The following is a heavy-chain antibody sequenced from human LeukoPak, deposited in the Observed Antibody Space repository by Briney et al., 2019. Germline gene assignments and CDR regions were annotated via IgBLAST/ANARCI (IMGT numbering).Heavy chain of an antibody. J-gene: IGHJ5*02. CDR3: AKDSRYFDWPKA. D-gene: IGHD3-9*01. CDR1: GFTFSSYG. CDR2: ISYDGSNK. Sequence: GRSLRLSCAASGFTFSSYGMHWVRQAPGKGLEWVAVISYDGSNKYYADSVKGRFTISRDNSKNTLYLQMNSLRAEDTAVYYCAKDSRYFDWPKAWSQGTLVTVSS. V-gene: IGHV3-30*18.